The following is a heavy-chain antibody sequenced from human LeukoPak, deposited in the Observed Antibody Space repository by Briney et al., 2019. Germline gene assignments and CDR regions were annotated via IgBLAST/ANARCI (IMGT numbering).Heavy chain of an antibody. D-gene: IGHD3-3*01. J-gene: IGHJ4*02. V-gene: IGHV1-18*01. CDR3: ARAPGTTFGVTSTR. CDR1: GYTFTSYG. CDR2: ISAYNGNT. Sequence: EASVKVSCKASGYTFTSYGISWVRQAPGQGLEWMGWISAYNGNTNYAQKLQGRVTMTTDTSTSTAYMELRSLRSDDTAVYYCARAPGTTFGVTSTRWGQGTLVTVSS.